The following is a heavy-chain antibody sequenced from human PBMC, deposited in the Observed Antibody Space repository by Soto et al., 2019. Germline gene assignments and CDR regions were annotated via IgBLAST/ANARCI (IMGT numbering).Heavy chain of an antibody. J-gene: IGHJ4*02. V-gene: IGHV3-15*07. Sequence: PGGSMRLSCAASGFTFSNAWMNWVRQAPGKGLEWVGRIKSKTDGGTADYAAPVKGRFAISRDDSENTLYLQMNSLKTEDTAVYYCTTDLQPPDYYDSYGFSNWGQGTLVTVSS. CDR1: GFTFSNAW. D-gene: IGHD3-22*01. CDR3: TTDLQPPDYYDSYGFSN. CDR2: IKSKTDGGTA.